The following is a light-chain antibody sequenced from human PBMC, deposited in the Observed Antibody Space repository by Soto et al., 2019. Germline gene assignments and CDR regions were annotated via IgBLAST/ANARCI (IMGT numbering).Light chain of an antibody. CDR3: QQYNNWPPLT. V-gene: IGKV3-15*01. Sequence: EIVLTQSPATLSVSPGESATLSCRASQSVSSYLAWYQQKPGQAPRLLIYGASTRATGIPARFSGSGSGTEFTLTISSLRSEDFAVYYCQQYNNWPPLTFGGGTKVEIK. CDR2: GAS. CDR1: QSVSSY. J-gene: IGKJ4*01.